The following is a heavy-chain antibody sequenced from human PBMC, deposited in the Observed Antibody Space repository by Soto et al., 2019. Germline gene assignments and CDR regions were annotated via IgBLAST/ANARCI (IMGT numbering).Heavy chain of an antibody. CDR2: IVHPSGTA. D-gene: IGHD2-2*01. V-gene: IGHV1-69*01. Sequence: QVQLVQSGAEVKKPGYSVKVSCKASGGTLSSYSISWVRQAPGQGLEWMGGIVHPSGTATYAQKFQGRVTITADASTSTAYMELTSLSSADTAVYYCAGDKYQLLYNWFDPWGQGTLVTVSS. CDR3: AGDKYQLLYNWFDP. CDR1: GGTLSSYS. J-gene: IGHJ5*02.